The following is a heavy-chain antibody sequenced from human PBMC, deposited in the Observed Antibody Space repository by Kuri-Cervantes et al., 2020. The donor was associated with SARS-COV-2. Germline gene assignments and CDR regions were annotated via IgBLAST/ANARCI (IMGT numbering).Heavy chain of an antibody. CDR3: AKEFLGKYDFWSGYRDAFDI. V-gene: IGHV3-23*01. CDR1: GLTFSGYA. Sequence: GESLKISCAASGLTFSGYAMSWVRQAPGKGLEWVSAISGSGGSTYYADSVKGRFTISRDNSKNTLYLQMNSLRAEDTAVYYCAKEFLGKYDFWSGYRDAFDIWGQGTMVTVSS. CDR2: ISGSGGST. J-gene: IGHJ3*02. D-gene: IGHD3-3*01.